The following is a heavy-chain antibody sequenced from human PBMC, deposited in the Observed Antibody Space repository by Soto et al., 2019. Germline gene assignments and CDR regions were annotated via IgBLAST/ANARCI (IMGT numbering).Heavy chain of an antibody. V-gene: IGHV3-23*01. CDR1: GFTFSSYA. CDR2: ISGSGGST. D-gene: IGHD2-15*01. CDR3: AKVVVAATRYYYYGMDV. Sequence: GGSLRLSCAASGFTFSSYAMSWVRQAPGKGLEWVSAISGSGGSTYYADSVTGRFTISRDNSKNTLYLQMNSLRAEDTAVYYCAKVVVAATRYYYYGMDVWGQGTTVTVSS. J-gene: IGHJ6*02.